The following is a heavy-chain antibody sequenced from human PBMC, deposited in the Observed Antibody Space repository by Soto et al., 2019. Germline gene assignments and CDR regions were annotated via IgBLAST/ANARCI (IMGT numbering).Heavy chain of an antibody. CDR1: GGSISTYF. J-gene: IGHJ3*01. CDR3: ARDRIAADGTEVAFDF. Sequence: QVQLQESGPGLVKPSETLSLTCTVSGGSISTYFWNWLRQPPGKGLEWIAYISDSGRVSYNPSLKNRVTLSLDASKNRFYLRLNSVTAADTAVYYCARDRIAADGTEVAFDFWGQGTMVTVSS. D-gene: IGHD6-13*01. CDR2: ISDSGRV. V-gene: IGHV4-59*01.